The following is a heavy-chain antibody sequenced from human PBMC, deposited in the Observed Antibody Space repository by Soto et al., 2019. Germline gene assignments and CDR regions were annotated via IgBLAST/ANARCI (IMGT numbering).Heavy chain of an antibody. D-gene: IGHD4-17*01. J-gene: IGHJ5*02. CDR2: IYWNEDK. CDR3: AHRGYGDYPRDNWFDP. Sequence: KSGPTLVNPTQALTLTCSFSGFSLSSPGRGVGWIRQSPGKALEWLALIYWNEDKRFSPSLKSRLTITKDTSKNQVVLTMTNMDPVDTATYYCAHRGYGDYPRDNWFDPWGQGTLVTVSS. V-gene: IGHV2-5*01. CDR1: GFSLSSPGRG.